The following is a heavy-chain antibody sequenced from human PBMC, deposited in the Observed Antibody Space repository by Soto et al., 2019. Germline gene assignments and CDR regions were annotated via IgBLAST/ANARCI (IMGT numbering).Heavy chain of an antibody. CDR2: VYSGGTT. V-gene: IGHV3-66*01. Sequence: GGSLRLSYATSGFTVSSDYMTWVRQAPGKGLEWLSTVYSGGTTYYADSVKGRFIISRDNSKNTLFLQMNNLRVEDTAMYYCARDPGYRNGMDVWGQGTTVTVSS. CDR1: GFTVSSDY. CDR3: ARDPGYRNGMDV. J-gene: IGHJ6*02. D-gene: IGHD5-18*01.